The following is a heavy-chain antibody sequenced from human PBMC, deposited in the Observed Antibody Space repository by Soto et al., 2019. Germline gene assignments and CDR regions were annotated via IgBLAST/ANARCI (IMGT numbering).Heavy chain of an antibody. D-gene: IGHD3-10*01. CDR2: IYYSGST. Sequence: QVQLQESGPGLVKPSQTLSLTCTVSGGSISSGGYYWSWIRQHPGKGLEWIGYIYYSGSTYYNPSLKILVNISVDTSKNQVSLKLCSVTAADTAVYYCARFCRFGDGSGSCFDYWGQGTLVTVSA. V-gene: IGHV4-31*01. CDR3: ARFCRFGDGSGSCFDY. J-gene: IGHJ4*02. CDR1: GGSISSGGYY.